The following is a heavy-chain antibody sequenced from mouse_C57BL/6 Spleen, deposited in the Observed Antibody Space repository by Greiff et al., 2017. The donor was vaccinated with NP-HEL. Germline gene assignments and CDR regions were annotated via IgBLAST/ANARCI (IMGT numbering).Heavy chain of an antibody. J-gene: IGHJ2*01. CDR1: GFTFSSYG. CDR3: ARYYYGSSPYYFDY. D-gene: IGHD1-1*01. CDR2: ISSGGSYT. V-gene: IGHV5-6*01. Sequence: VQLKESGGDLVKPGGSLKLSCAASGFTFSSYGMSWVRQTPDKRLEWVATISSGGSYTYYPDSVKGRFTISRDNAKNTLYLQMSSLKSEDTAMYYCARYYYGSSPYYFDYWGQGTTLTVSS.